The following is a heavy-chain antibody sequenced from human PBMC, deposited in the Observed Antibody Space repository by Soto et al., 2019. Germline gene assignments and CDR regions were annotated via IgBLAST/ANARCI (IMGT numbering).Heavy chain of an antibody. CDR1: GFTFSDHY. Sequence: EVQLVESGGGLVQPGGSLRLSCAASGFTFSDHYMDWVRQAPGKGLEWVGRTRNKANSYTTEYAASVKGRFTISRDDSKNSLYLHMNRLKTEDTAVYYCARGGYCSSASCYSDYYGMDVWGQGTTVTVSS. D-gene: IGHD2-2*01. CDR2: TRNKANSYTT. V-gene: IGHV3-72*01. J-gene: IGHJ6*02. CDR3: ARGGYCSSASCYSDYYGMDV.